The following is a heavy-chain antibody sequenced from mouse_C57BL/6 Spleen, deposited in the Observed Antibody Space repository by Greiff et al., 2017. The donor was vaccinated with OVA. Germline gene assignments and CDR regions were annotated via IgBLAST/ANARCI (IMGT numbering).Heavy chain of an antibody. CDR3: ARSGAYYSDY. CDR1: GYAFSSYW. D-gene: IGHD3-1*01. CDR2: IYPGDGDT. V-gene: IGHV1-80*01. J-gene: IGHJ2*01. Sequence: VQRVESGAELVKPGASVKISCKASGYAFSSYWMNWVKQRPGKGLEWIGQIYPGDGDTNYNGKFKGKATLTADKSSSTAYMQLSSLTSEDSAVYFCARSGAYYSDYWGQGTTLTVSS.